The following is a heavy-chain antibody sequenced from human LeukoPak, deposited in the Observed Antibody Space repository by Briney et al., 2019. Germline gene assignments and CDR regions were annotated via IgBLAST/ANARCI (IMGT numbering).Heavy chain of an antibody. CDR2: IYSGGNT. V-gene: IGHV3-66*01. CDR3: ARVGYSSGWYRS. J-gene: IGHJ4*02. CDR1: GFTVSSNY. D-gene: IGHD6-19*01. Sequence: GGSLRLSCAASGFTVSSNYMSWVRQAPGKGLEWVSVIYSGGNTYYAGSVKGRFTISRDNSKNTLYLQMNSLRAEDTAVYYCARVGYSSGWYRSWGQGTLVTVSS.